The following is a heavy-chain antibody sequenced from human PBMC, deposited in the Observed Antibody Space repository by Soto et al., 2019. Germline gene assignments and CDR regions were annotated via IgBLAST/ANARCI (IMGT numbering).Heavy chain of an antibody. CDR2: IYPGDSDT. CDR3: ARFRGTYYDILTGPNDAFDI. CDR1: GYSFTSYW. D-gene: IGHD3-9*01. J-gene: IGHJ3*02. V-gene: IGHV5-51*01. Sequence: GESLKISCKGSGYSFTSYWIGWVRQMPGKSQERLGIIYPGDSDTRYSPSFQGQVTISADKSISTAYLQWSSLKASDTAMYYCARFRGTYYDILTGPNDAFDIWGQGTMVTVSS.